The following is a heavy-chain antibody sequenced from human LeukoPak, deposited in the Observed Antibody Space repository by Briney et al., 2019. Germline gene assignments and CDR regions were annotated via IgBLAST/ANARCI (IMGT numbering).Heavy chain of an antibody. J-gene: IGHJ4*02. CDR2: LNPNTGHA. CDR1: AYDFTGYY. D-gene: IGHD5-24*01. Sequence: ASVKVSCKVVAYDFTGYYIHWVRQAPGQGPEWMGRLNPNTGHAVYAFKFQGRVTITGDTSSNTAYMEVTRLTSDDTAPYYCAKDRDGANRIILWGQGTLVTVSS. CDR3: AKDRDGANRIIL. V-gene: IGHV1-2*06.